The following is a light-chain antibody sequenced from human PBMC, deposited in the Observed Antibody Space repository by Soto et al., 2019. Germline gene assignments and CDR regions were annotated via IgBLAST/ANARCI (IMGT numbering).Light chain of an antibody. CDR1: SSNIGAGYD. J-gene: IGLJ2*01. Sequence: QSVLTQPPSVSGAPGQRVTISCTGSSSNIGAGYDVHWYQQLPGTAPKLLIYGNSNRPSGVPDRFSGYKSGTSASLAITGLQAEDEADYYCQSYDSSLSGYVVFGGGTKSPS. CDR3: QSYDSSLSGYVV. CDR2: GNS. V-gene: IGLV1-40*01.